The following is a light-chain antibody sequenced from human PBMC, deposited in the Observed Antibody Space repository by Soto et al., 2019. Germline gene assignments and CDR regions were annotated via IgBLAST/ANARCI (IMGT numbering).Light chain of an antibody. Sequence: IVLTQSPGTLSLSPGERATLSCRASQSVSSRSLAWYQQKPGQAPRLLISDASNRAADIPDRFSGSGSGTDFTLTINRLEPEDFAVYYCQQYGSSPITFGQGTRLEIK. J-gene: IGKJ5*01. V-gene: IGKV3-20*01. CDR3: QQYGSSPIT. CDR2: DAS. CDR1: QSVSSRS.